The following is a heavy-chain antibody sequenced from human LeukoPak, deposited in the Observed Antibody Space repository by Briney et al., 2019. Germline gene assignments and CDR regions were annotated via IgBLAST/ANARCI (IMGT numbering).Heavy chain of an antibody. CDR2: ISADAVDT. J-gene: IGHJ5*02. CDR1: GFTFSNHA. D-gene: IGHD2-8*02. Sequence: GGSLRLSCVASGFTFSNHAMAWVRQAPGKGLEWVSAISADAVDTFYAPSVKGRFTISRDNSKNTMYLQINSLRAEDTAIYYCAKDVWWSVSWGQGTLVTVSS. V-gene: IGHV3-23*01. CDR3: AKDVWWSVS.